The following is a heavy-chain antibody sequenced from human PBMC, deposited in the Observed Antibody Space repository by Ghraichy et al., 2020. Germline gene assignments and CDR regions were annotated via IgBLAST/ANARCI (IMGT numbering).Heavy chain of an antibody. Sequence: SENLSLTCTVSGGSISSYYWSWIRQPPGKGLEWIGYIYYSGSTNYNPSLKSRVTISVDTSKNQFSLKLSSVTAADTAVYYCARGHMVRGVSNYYYYYYYYMNVWGKGTTVTVSS. CDR1: GGSISSYY. D-gene: IGHD3-10*01. CDR3: ARGHMVRGVSNYYYYYYYYMNV. V-gene: IGHV4-59*01. CDR2: IYYSGST. J-gene: IGHJ6*03.